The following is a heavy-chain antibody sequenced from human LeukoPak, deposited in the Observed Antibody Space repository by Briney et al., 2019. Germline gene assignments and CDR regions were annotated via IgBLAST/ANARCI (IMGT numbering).Heavy chain of an antibody. CDR1: GGSISSDLYY. CDR2: FYNSGRT. V-gene: IGHV4-61*02. D-gene: IGHD3-3*02. Sequence: QPSETLSLTCTVSGGSISSDLYYWNWIRQPAGKGLEWIGRFYNSGRTNFNPSLKSRGTISADTSKNQFSLKVRSVTAQDTAVYYCARGHLKSEWFEPWGQGTLVIVST. CDR3: ARGHLKSEWFEP. J-gene: IGHJ5*02.